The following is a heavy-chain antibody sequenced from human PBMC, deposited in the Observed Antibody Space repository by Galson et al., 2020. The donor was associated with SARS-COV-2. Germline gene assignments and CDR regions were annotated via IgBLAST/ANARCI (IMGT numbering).Heavy chain of an antibody. CDR1: GYNFIMYG. V-gene: IGHV1-18*04. CDR2: VSAYNGNA. CDR3: ARVCYYDSSGYFDC. J-gene: IGHJ4*02. D-gene: IGHD3-22*01. Sequence: ASVSVSCKASGYNFIMYGISCVRPAPGQGLEWLGWVSAYNGNANYAQKVQGRVTRTTDTSTSTVYMELRSLRSDDTAVYYCARVCYYDSSGYFDCWGQGTLVTVSS.